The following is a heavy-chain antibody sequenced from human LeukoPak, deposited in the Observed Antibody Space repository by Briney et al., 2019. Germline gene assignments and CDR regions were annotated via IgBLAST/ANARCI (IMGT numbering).Heavy chain of an antibody. D-gene: IGHD3-3*01. V-gene: IGHV4-39*07. CDR1: GGSISSSSYY. CDR2: IYYSGST. CDR3: ARVYRYYDFWSGYSQYFDY. J-gene: IGHJ4*02. Sequence: SETLSLTCTVSGGSISSSSYYWGWIRQPPGKGLEWIGSIYYSGSTYYNPSLKSRVTISVDTSKNQFSLKLSSVTAADTAVYYCARVYRYYDFWSGYSQYFDYWGQGTLVIVSS.